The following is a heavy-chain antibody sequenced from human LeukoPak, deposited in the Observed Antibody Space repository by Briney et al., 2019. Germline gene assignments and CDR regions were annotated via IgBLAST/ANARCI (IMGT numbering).Heavy chain of an antibody. Sequence: GGSLRLSCPASGFTFSSYCMHWVRQAPGNGLEWVAFIRYDGSNKYYADSVKGRFTISRDNSKNTLYLQMNSLRAEDTAVYYCAKDLSSLWFGELLWGQGTLVTVSS. CDR2: IRYDGSNK. D-gene: IGHD3-10*01. J-gene: IGHJ4*02. CDR3: AKDLSSLWFGELL. CDR1: GFTFSSYC. V-gene: IGHV3-30*02.